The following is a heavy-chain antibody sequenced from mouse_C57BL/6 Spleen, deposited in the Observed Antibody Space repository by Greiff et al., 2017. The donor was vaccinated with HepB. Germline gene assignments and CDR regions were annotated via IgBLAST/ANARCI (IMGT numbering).Heavy chain of an antibody. Sequence: QVQLKQPGAELVKPGASVKLSCKASGYTFTSYWMHWVKQRPGQGLEWIGMIQPNSGSTNYNEKFKSKATLTVDKSSSTAYMQLSSLTSEDSAVYYCARGNWDVRFAYWGQGTLVTVSA. CDR3: ARGNWDVRFAY. CDR1: GYTFTSYW. CDR2: IQPNSGST. V-gene: IGHV1-64*01. J-gene: IGHJ3*01. D-gene: IGHD4-1*01.